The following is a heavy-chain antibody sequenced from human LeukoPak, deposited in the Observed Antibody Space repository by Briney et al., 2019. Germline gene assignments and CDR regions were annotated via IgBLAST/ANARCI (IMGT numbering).Heavy chain of an antibody. D-gene: IGHD3-3*01. CDR2: IYSGGST. CDR1: GFTVSSNY. Sequence: GGSLRLSCAASGFTVSSNYMSWVRQAPGKGLEWVSVIYSGGSTYYADSVKGRFTISRDNSKNTLYLQMNSLRAEDTAVYYCARVYDFWSGYFDYWGQGTLVTISS. V-gene: IGHV3-66*02. J-gene: IGHJ4*02. CDR3: ARVYDFWSGYFDY.